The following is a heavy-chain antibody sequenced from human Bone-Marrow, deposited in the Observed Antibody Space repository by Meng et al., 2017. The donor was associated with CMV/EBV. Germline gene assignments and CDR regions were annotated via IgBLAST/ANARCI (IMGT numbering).Heavy chain of an antibody. CDR3: ARDRYAPGYYYGMEV. J-gene: IGHJ6*02. CDR2: IIPIFGTA. D-gene: IGHD3-10*01. Sequence: SVKVSCKASGGTFSSYAISWVRQAPGQGLEWMGGIIPIFGTANYAQKFQGRVTITTDESTSTAYMELSSLRSEDTAVYYCARDRYAPGYYYGMEVWGQGTTATVSS. V-gene: IGHV1-69*05. CDR1: GGTFSSYA.